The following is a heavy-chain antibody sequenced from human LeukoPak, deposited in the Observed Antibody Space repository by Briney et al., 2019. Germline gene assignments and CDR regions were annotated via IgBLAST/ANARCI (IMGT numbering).Heavy chain of an antibody. Sequence: GGSLRLSCVVSGFTLNKDWMAWVRQAPGKGLEWVANINQDGSERNYVDSVKGRFTISRDTAKKTLYLQMNSLGAEDTAVYYCARERDSGYDSLYYYDYMDVWGKGTTVIVS. J-gene: IGHJ6*03. V-gene: IGHV3-7*01. D-gene: IGHD5-12*01. CDR1: GFTLNKDW. CDR2: INQDGSER. CDR3: ARERDSGYDSLYYYDYMDV.